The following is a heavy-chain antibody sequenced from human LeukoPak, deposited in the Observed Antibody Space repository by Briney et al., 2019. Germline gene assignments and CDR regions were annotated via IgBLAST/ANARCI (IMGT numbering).Heavy chain of an antibody. J-gene: IGHJ6*02. CDR3: ARNSYCSSTSCSDYYYGMDV. Sequence: KISCKASGGTFSSYAISWVRQAPGQGLEWMGGIIPIFGTANYAQKFQGRVTITADESTSTAYMELSSLRSEDTAVYYCARNSYCSSTSCSDYYYGMDVWGQGTTVTVSS. CDR1: GGTFSSYA. CDR2: IIPIFGTA. V-gene: IGHV1-69*01. D-gene: IGHD2-2*01.